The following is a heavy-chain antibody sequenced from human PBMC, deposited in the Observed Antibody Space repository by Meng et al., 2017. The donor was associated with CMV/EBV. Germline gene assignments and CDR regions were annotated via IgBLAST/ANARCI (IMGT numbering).Heavy chain of an antibody. CDR2: INHSGST. CDR1: GGSFSGYY. CDR3: ARSGVVIKVAVY. J-gene: IGHJ4*02. D-gene: IGHD3-3*01. Sequence: SETLSLTCAVYGGSFSGYYWSWIRQPPGKGLEWIGEINHSGSTNYNPSLKSRVTISVDTSKNQFSLKLSSVTAADTAVYYCARSGVVIKVAVYWGQGTLVTVPS. V-gene: IGHV4-34*01.